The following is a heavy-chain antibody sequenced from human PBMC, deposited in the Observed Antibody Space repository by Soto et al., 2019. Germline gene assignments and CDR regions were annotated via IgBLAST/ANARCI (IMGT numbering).Heavy chain of an antibody. Sequence: GGSLRLACVASGLTFNIFAFHWVRQAPGKGLEWLSVISYDGREIHYSESVKGRFTISRDSSTNTVYLEMNSLRYEDTAVYYCASDPLAVTGSFVDYWGQGTLVTVSS. V-gene: IGHV3-30-3*01. J-gene: IGHJ4*02. CDR1: GLTFNIFA. CDR3: ASDPLAVTGSFVDY. D-gene: IGHD3-9*01. CDR2: ISYDGREI.